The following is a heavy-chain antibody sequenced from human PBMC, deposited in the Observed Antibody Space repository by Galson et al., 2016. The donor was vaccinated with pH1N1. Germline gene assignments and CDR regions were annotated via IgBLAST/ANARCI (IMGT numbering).Heavy chain of an antibody. D-gene: IGHD3-9*01. CDR3: ARRKPNFDPHVIDF. V-gene: IGHV4-34*01. CDR1: GGSLSGTY. J-gene: IGHJ4*02. CDR2: IHPGGST. Sequence: SETLSLTCAVYGGSLSGTYWSWIRQSPGKGLEWIGEIHPGGSTNYNPSLKSRVTLFADTSRNQFSLNLSSLTAADTALYFCARRKPNFDPHVIDFWGQGALVSV.